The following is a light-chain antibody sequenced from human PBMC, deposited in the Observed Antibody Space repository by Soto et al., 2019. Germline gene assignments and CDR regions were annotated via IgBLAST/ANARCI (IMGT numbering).Light chain of an antibody. V-gene: IGKV1-5*01. CDR3: QQYNSYPLT. J-gene: IGKJ4*01. CDR1: QSISSW. CDR2: DAS. Sequence: QITQSPSTLSASVEDRVTITCRASQSISSWLAWYQQKPGKAPKLLIYDASSLESGVPSRFSGSGSGTEFTLTICSLQPDDFATYYCQQYNSYPLTFGGGTKVDIK.